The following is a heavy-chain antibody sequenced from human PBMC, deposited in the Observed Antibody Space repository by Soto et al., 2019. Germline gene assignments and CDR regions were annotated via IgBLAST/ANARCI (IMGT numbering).Heavy chain of an antibody. V-gene: IGHV4-38-2*02. Sequence: SETLSLTCTVSASSITAASYWGWIRPPPGKGLEWIGSSHHGGGTYYNTSLKSRVTISVETSKNQLSLKLTSVAAADAAVYYCARVLSLGSTWYFDYWGQGYQVTVS. CDR1: ASSITAASY. D-gene: IGHD6-13*01. J-gene: IGHJ4*02. CDR3: ARVLSLGSTWYFDY. CDR2: SHHGGGT.